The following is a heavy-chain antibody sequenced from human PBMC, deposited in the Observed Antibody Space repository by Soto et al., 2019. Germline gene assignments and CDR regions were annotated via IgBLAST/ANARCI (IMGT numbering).Heavy chain of an antibody. CDR2: ISYDGSNK. Sequence: GCSLRLACAASGLTVSSYAMHWVRQAPGKGLEWVAVISYDGSNKYYADSVKGRFTISRDNSKNTLYLQMNSLRAEDTAVYYCATVSLDYWGQGTLLTVSS. D-gene: IGHD4-17*01. CDR3: ATVSLDY. CDR1: GLTVSSYA. V-gene: IGHV3-30-3*01. J-gene: IGHJ4*02.